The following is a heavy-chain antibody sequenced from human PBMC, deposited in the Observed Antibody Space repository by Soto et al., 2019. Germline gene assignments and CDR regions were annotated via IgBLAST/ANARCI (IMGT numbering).Heavy chain of an antibody. CDR3: AKRLAPYSGSPSVY. D-gene: IGHD1-26*01. Sequence: EVQLLESGGGLVQPGGSLRLSCAASGFTFSRYAMSWVRQAPGKGLEWVSAISGSGGSTYYADCVKGRFTISRDNSKNTLYLQMNSLIAEDTAVYYCAKRLAPYSGSPSVYWGQGTLVTVSS. CDR1: GFTFSRYA. J-gene: IGHJ4*02. CDR2: ISGSGGST. V-gene: IGHV3-23*01.